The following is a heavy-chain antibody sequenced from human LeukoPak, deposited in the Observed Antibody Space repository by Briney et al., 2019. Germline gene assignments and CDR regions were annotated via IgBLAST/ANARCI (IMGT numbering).Heavy chain of an antibody. CDR2: ISAYNGNT. Sequence: ASVKVSCKASGYTFTSYGISWVRQAPGQGLEWMGWISAYNGNTNYAQKLQGRVTMTTDTSTSTAYMELRSLRPDDTAVYYCASAPWLLPNDAFDIWGQGTMVTVSS. D-gene: IGHD3-22*01. CDR1: GYTFTSYG. V-gene: IGHV1-18*01. J-gene: IGHJ3*02. CDR3: ASAPWLLPNDAFDI.